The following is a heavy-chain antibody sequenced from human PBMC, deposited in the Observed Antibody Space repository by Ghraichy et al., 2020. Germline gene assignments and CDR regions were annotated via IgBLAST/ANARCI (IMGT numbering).Heavy chain of an antibody. J-gene: IGHJ4*02. CDR2: IIPILGIA. V-gene: IGHV1-69*04. Sequence: SVKVSCKASGGTFSSYTISWVRQAPGQGLEWMGRIIPILGIANYAQKFQGRVTITADKSTSTAYMELSSLRSEDTAVYYCARERGLRGDRWGYWGQGTLVTVSS. CDR1: GGTFSSYT. D-gene: IGHD2-21*02. CDR3: ARERGLRGDRWGY.